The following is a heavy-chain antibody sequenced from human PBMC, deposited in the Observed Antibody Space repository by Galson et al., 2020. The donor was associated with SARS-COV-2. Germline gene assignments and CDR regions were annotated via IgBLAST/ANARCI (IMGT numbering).Heavy chain of an antibody. V-gene: IGHV3-53*04. CDR2: IYAYSGANT. CDR3: ARGVGGMNV. Sequence: TGGSLRLSCAATGFTIYGNYINWVRQAPGKGLEWVSIIYAYSGANTYYADSVRGRFTISRHNSENTVYLQMNSLRVEDTAVYYCARGVGGMNVWCQGTTVTVSS. J-gene: IGHJ6*02. D-gene: IGHD3-10*01. CDR1: GFTIYGNY.